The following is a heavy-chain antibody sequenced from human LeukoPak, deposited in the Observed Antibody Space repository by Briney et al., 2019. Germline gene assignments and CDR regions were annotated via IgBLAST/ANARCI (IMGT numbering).Heavy chain of an antibody. J-gene: IGHJ4*02. Sequence: GRSLRLSCAASGFTFSSSGMQWVRQAPGKGLEWVSVISYDGSKKYYADSVKGRFTISRDDSKNTLYLQMNCLRGEDTAVYYCARSRSASASGWYDYFDYWGRGTLVTVSS. V-gene: IGHV3-30*04. CDR2: ISYDGSKK. D-gene: IGHD6-19*01. CDR3: ARSRSASASGWYDYFDY. CDR1: GFTFSSSG.